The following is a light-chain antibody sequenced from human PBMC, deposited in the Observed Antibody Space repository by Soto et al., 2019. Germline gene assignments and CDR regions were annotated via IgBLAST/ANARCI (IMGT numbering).Light chain of an antibody. CDR1: QGIGND. CDR3: QQYNNWHAWT. V-gene: IGKV1-17*01. J-gene: IGKJ1*01. Sequence: DIQMTQSPSSLSASVGDRVTITCRASQGIGNDLGWYQQKPGKAPKRLIYATSSLQSGVPSRFRGSGSGTEFTLTISSLKTEDFAVYYCQQYNNWHAWTFGQGTKVDIK. CDR2: ATS.